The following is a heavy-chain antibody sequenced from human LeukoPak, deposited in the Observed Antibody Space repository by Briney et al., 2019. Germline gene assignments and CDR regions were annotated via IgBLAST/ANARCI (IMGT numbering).Heavy chain of an antibody. D-gene: IGHD2-2*01. J-gene: IGHJ5*02. CDR3: TRQEDIVVVPAANNWFDP. Sequence: GGSLRLSCAASGFTFSGSAMHWVRQASGKGLEWVGRIRSKANSYATAYAASVKGRFTISRDDSKNTAYLQMNSLKTEDTAVYYCTRQEDIVVVPAANNWFDPWGQGTLVTVSS. CDR1: GFTFSGSA. V-gene: IGHV3-73*01. CDR2: IRSKANSYAT.